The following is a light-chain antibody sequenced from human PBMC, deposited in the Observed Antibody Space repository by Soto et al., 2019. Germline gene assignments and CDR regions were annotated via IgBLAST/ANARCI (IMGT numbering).Light chain of an antibody. CDR3: HQRSNWPLT. V-gene: IGKV3-11*01. CDR1: QSVSSN. J-gene: IGKJ5*01. Sequence: EIVMTQSPATLSVSPGERATLSCRASQSVSSNLAWYQQKPGRAPRLLIYDIFNRAAGIPSRFSGSGSGTDFTLTISSLGPEDFAVYYCHQRSNWPLTFGQGTRLEIK. CDR2: DIF.